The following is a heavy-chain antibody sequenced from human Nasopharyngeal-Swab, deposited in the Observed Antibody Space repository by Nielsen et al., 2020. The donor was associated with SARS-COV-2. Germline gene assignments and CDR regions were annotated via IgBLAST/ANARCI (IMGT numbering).Heavy chain of an antibody. CDR3: ARDGGSGWWDWYFDL. D-gene: IGHD6-19*01. Sequence: SLKISCAASGFTFDDYAMHWVRQAPGKGLEWVSGISWNSGSIGYADSVKGRFTISRDNAKNSLYLQMNSLRDEDTAVYYCARDGGSGWWDWYFDLWGRGTLVTVSS. CDR1: GFTFDDYA. CDR2: ISWNSGSI. J-gene: IGHJ2*01. V-gene: IGHV3-9*01.